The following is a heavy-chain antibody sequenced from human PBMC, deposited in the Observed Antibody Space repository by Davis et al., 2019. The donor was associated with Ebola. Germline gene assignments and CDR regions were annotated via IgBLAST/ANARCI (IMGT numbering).Heavy chain of an antibody. J-gene: IGHJ6*02. Sequence: GESLKISCAASGFTFSSYCMNWVRQAPGKGLEWVSSISSSSSYIYYADSVKGRFTISRDNAKNSLYLQMNSLRAEETAVYYCARDVGRWFYGMDVWGQGTTVTVSS. V-gene: IGHV3-21*01. CDR2: ISSSSSYI. D-gene: IGHD4-23*01. CDR3: ARDVGRWFYGMDV. CDR1: GFTFSSYC.